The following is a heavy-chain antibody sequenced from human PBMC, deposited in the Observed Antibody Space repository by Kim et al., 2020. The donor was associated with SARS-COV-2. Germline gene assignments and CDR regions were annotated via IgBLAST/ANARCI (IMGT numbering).Heavy chain of an antibody. Sequence: GGSLRLSCAASGFTFSSYGMHWVRQAPGKGLEWVAVIWYDGSNKYYADSVKGRFTISRDNSKNTLYLQMNSLRAEDTAVYYCAKGGIVGAKKGAFDIWGQGTMVTVSS. J-gene: IGHJ3*02. V-gene: IGHV3-33*06. CDR2: IWYDGSNK. CDR3: AKGGIVGAKKGAFDI. D-gene: IGHD1-26*01. CDR1: GFTFSSYG.